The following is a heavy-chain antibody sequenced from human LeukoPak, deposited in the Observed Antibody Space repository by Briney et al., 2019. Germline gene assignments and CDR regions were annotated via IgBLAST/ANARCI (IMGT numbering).Heavy chain of an antibody. CDR2: IAHDGTR. CDR1: GGSIDSTNY. CDR3: TRENRPFWPFAF. J-gene: IGHJ4*02. Sequence: PSETLSLTCGVSGGSIDSTNYWRWVRQAPGKGLEWIGEIAHDGTRNYNPSLRSRVAMSFDRASNYFSLSLTAVTAADTALYYWTRENRPFWPFAFWGQGVMVTVSS. D-gene: IGHD3-3*01. V-gene: IGHV4-4*02.